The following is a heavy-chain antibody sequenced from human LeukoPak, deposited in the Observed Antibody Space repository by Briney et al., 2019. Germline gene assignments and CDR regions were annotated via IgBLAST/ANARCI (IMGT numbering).Heavy chain of an antibody. CDR3: ARGVYIAAAQCAY. Sequence: SETLSLTCAVYGGSSSGYYWSWIRQPPGKGLEWIGYIYYSGTTNYNPSLKSRVTISVDTSKNQFSLKLSSVTAADTAVYYCARGVYIAAAQCAYWGQGTLATVSS. V-gene: IGHV4-59*01. D-gene: IGHD6-13*01. J-gene: IGHJ4*02. CDR2: IYYSGTT. CDR1: GGSSSGYY.